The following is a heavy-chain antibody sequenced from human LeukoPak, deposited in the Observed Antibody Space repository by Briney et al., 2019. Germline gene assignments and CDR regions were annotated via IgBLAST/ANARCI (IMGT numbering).Heavy chain of an antibody. J-gene: IGHJ4*02. D-gene: IGHD3-22*01. CDR3: ARGNRYYYDSSGYFPTTKFDY. CDR1: GDSVSSNSAT. V-gene: IGHV6-1*01. Sequence: SQTLSLTCAISGDSVSSNSATWNWIRQSPSRGLEWLGRTFYSSKWYNDYAVSVKSRITINPDTSKNQFSLQLNSVTPEGTAVYYCARGNRYYYDSSGYFPTTKFDYRGQGTLVTVSS. CDR2: TFYSSKWYN.